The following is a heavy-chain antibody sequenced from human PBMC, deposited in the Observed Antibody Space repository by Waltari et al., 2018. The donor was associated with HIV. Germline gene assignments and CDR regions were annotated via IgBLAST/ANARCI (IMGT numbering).Heavy chain of an antibody. CDR1: GGSISSSSYY. Sequence: QLQLQESGPGLVKPSETLSLTCTVSGGSISSSSYYWGWIRQPPGKGLEWIGSIYYSGSTDYNPSLKSRVTISVDTSKNQFSLKLSSVTAADTAVYYCARRGNDYGDIFDYWGQGTLVTVSS. CDR3: ARRGNDYGDIFDY. D-gene: IGHD4-17*01. V-gene: IGHV4-39*01. J-gene: IGHJ4*02. CDR2: IYYSGST.